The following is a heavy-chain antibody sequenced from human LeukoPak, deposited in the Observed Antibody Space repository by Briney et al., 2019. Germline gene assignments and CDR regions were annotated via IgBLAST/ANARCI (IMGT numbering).Heavy chain of an antibody. CDR3: AGRGTGTTLAFDY. V-gene: IGHV3-11*04. D-gene: IGHD1-1*01. J-gene: IGHJ4*02. CDR2: ISSSGSTI. Sequence: PGGSLRLSCAASGFTFSDYYMSWIREAPGKGLEWVSYISSSGSTIYYADSVKGRFTISRDNAKNSLYLQMNSLRAEDTAVYYCAGRGTGTTLAFDYWGQGTLVTVSS. CDR1: GFTFSDYY.